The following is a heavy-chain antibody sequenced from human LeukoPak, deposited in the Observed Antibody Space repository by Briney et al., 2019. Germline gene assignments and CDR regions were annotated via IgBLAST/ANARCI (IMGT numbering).Heavy chain of an antibody. D-gene: IGHD6-13*01. CDR3: VASQYSSSWLINGGPYNWFDP. CDR2: IYYSGST. CDR1: GGSISSYY. V-gene: IGHV4-59*01. Sequence: SETLSLTCTVSGGSISSYYWSWIRQPPGKGLEWIGYIYYSGSTNYNPSLKSRVTISVDTSKNQFSLRLSSVTAADTAVYYCVASQYSSSWLINGGPYNWFDPWGQGTLVTVSS. J-gene: IGHJ5*02.